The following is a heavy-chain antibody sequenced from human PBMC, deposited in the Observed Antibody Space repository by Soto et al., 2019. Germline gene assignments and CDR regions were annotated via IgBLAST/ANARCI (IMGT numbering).Heavy chain of an antibody. CDR3: ARSVSFITPRPDY. V-gene: IGHV1-2*02. J-gene: IGHJ4*02. CDR2: INPNNGDT. Sequence: SVKVSCKASGYTFTDYYLHWVRQAPGQGLECMGWINPNNGDTNYAQKFQGRVTMTRDTSISTAYMEVSRLRSDDTAVYYCARSVSFITPRPDYWGQGTLVTVSS. D-gene: IGHD3-10*01. CDR1: GYTFTDYY.